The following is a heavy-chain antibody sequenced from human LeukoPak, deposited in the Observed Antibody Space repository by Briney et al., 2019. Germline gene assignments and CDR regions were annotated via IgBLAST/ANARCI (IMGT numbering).Heavy chain of an antibody. D-gene: IGHD3-10*01. V-gene: IGHV3-21*01. CDR1: GFTFSSYN. J-gene: IGHJ4*02. CDR3: ARASLLAGNQYGSGSYDF. Sequence: GGSLRLSCAASGFTFSSYNLNWVRQAPGKGLEWVSAISSSSSSYIYYADSAKGRFTISRDNAKSSLYLQMNSLRAEDTALYYCARASLLAGNQYGSGSYDFWGQGTLVIVSS. CDR2: ISSSSSSYI.